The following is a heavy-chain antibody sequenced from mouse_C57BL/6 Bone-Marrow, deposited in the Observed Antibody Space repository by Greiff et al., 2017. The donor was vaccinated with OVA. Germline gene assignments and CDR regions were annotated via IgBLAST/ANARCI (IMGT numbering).Heavy chain of an antibody. CDR1: GYTFTDYE. V-gene: IGHV1-15*01. D-gene: IGHD1-1*01. Sequence: VQLQQSGAELVRPGASVTLSCKASGYTFTDYEMHWVKQTPVHGLEWIGAIDPETGGTAYNQKFKGKAILTADKSSSTAYMELRSLTSEDSAVYYCTTTVVAIWYFDVWGTGTTVTVSS. J-gene: IGHJ1*03. CDR2: IDPETGGT. CDR3: TTTVVAIWYFDV.